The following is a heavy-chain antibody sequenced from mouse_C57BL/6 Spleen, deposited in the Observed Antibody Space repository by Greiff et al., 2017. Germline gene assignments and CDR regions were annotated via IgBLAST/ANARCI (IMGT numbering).Heavy chain of an antibody. J-gene: IGHJ2*01. D-gene: IGHD2-2*01. Sequence: EVKVVESGGGLVKPGGSLKLSCAASGFTFSDYGMHWVRQAPEKGLEWVAYISSGSSTIYYADTVKGRFTISRDNAKNTLFLQMTSLRSEDTAMYYCARGEVTTRYFDDWGQGTTLTVSS. CDR3: ARGEVTTRYFDD. CDR2: ISSGSSTI. V-gene: IGHV5-17*01. CDR1: GFTFSDYG.